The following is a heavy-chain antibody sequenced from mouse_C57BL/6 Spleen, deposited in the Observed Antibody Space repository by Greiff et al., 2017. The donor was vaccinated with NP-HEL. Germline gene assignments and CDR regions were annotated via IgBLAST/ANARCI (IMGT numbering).Heavy chain of an antibody. V-gene: IGHV1-69*01. D-gene: IGHD1-1*01. CDR3: ARKGEYGSSRSYWYFDV. J-gene: IGHJ1*03. CDR1: GYTFTSYW. Sequence: QVQLQQPGAELVMPGASVKLSCKASGYTFTSYWMHWVKQRPGQGLEWIGEIDPSDSYTNYNQKFKGKSTLTVDKSSSTAYMQLSSLTSEDSAVYYCARKGEYGSSRSYWYFDVWGTGTTVTVSS. CDR2: IDPSDSYT.